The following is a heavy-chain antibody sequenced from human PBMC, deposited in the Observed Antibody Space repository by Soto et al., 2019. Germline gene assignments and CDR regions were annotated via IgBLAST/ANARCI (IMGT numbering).Heavy chain of an antibody. CDR2: ISAYNGNT. CDR3: ARSGDYGYYYGMDV. CDR1: GYTFTSYG. V-gene: IGHV1-18*01. J-gene: IGHJ6*02. Sequence: QVQLVQSGAEVKKPGASVKVSCKASGYTFTSYGISWVRQAPGQGLERLGWISAYNGNTKYAEKRQGKVTMTTDTTTSTAYMELRSLRSDDTAVYDCARSGDYGYYYGMDVWGQGTTVTVSS. D-gene: IGHD4-17*01.